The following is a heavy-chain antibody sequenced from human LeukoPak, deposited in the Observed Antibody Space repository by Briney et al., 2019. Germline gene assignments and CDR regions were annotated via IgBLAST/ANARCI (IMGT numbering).Heavy chain of an antibody. CDR2: ISSSSYI. CDR3: ATGRDCSGGSCYSVY. V-gene: IGHV3-21*01. D-gene: IGHD2-15*01. J-gene: IGHJ4*02. CDR1: GFTFSGYS. Sequence: GSLRLSCAASGFTFSGYSMNWVRQAPGKGLEWVSSISSSSYIYYADSVKGRFTISRDNAKNSLYLQMNSLRAEDTAVYYCATGRDCSGGSCYSVYWGQGTLVTVSS.